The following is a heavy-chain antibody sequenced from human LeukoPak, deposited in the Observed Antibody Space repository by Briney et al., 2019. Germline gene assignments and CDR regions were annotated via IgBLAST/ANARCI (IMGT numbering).Heavy chain of an antibody. Sequence: SETLSLTCTVSGGSISNLNYYWSWIRQPAGKGLAWIGRIYASGSTNYNPSLKSRVTISVDTSKNQFSLKLSSVTAADTAVYYCARHALGITIPTPFDYWGQGTLVTVSS. CDR2: IYASGST. J-gene: IGHJ4*02. CDR1: GGSISNLNYY. CDR3: ARHALGITIPTPFDY. V-gene: IGHV4-61*02. D-gene: IGHD3-9*01.